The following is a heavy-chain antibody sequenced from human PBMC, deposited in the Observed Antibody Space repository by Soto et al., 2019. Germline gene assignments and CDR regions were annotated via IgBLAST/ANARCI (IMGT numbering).Heavy chain of an antibody. V-gene: IGHV4-59*01. CDR1: GGSISGYY. D-gene: IGHD3-10*01. Sequence: SETLSLTCTVSGGSISGYYWSWIRQPPGKGLEWIGYIYYSGTTSYNPSLYSRVTMSVDTSKNQFSLKVNSVTAADTAVYYCARESYHGSGATVVAYWGKGTLVTVSS. CDR2: IYYSGTT. CDR3: ARESYHGSGATVVAY. J-gene: IGHJ4*02.